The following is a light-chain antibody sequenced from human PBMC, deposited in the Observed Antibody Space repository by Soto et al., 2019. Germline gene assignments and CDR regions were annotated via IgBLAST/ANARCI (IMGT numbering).Light chain of an antibody. CDR2: EVN. J-gene: IGLJ2*01. Sequence: QSVLTQPPSASASPGQSITTACTGTSSDVGGYNHVSWYQQHPGKAPKLIIFEVNERPSGVSNRFSGSKSGNTASLTISELQGEDEAHYYCCSYAGSSIFVFGGGTKVTVL. CDR1: SSDVGGYNH. V-gene: IGLV2-23*02. CDR3: CSYAGSSIFV.